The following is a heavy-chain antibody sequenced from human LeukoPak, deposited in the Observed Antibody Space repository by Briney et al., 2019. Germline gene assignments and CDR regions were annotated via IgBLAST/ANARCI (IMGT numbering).Heavy chain of an antibody. V-gene: IGHV4-61*01. Sequence: SETLSLTCTVSGGSISSSSYYWSWIRQPPGKGLEWIGYIYYSGSTNYNPSLKSRVTISVDTSKNQFSLKLSSVTAADTAVYYCARDRGVNEWGYYYDSSGYSAFDIWGQGTMVTVSS. CDR2: IYYSGST. CDR1: GGSISSSSYY. CDR3: ARDRGVNEWGYYYDSSGYSAFDI. J-gene: IGHJ3*02. D-gene: IGHD3-22*01.